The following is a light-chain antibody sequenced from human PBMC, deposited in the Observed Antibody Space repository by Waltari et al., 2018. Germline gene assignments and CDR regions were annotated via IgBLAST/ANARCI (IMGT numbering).Light chain of an antibody. J-gene: IGLJ3*02. Sequence: QSVLTQPPSASCTPGQRVTISCSGSSSNIGTNTVTWYQLYPGTAPKTVIFANYHRPSGVPDRFSASKSGTSASLVISGLQSEDEADYFCATWDDSLSGRVFGGGTKVTVL. CDR3: ATWDDSLSGRV. CDR2: ANY. CDR1: SSNIGTNT. V-gene: IGLV1-44*01.